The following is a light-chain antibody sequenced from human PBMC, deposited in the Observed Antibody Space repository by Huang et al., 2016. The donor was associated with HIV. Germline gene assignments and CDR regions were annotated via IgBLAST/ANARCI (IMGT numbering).Light chain of an antibody. V-gene: IGKV1-33*01. Sequence: DIQMNQSPSSLSASVGDRVTITCQASQDISHYLNVYQQKPGKAPKVLIYDASTLETGVPSRFSGSGSGTDFTFTISSLQPEDIATYYCQQYDNLPGYTFGQGTKLEIK. CDR2: DAS. J-gene: IGKJ2*01. CDR1: QDISHY. CDR3: QQYDNLPGYT.